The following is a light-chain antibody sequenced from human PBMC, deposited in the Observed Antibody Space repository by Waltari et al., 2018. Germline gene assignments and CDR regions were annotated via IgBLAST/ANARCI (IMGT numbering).Light chain of an antibody. CDR1: QSVGNY. V-gene: IGKV3-11*01. CDR3: HQRSDWPLT. J-gene: IGKJ4*01. CDR2: DAS. Sequence: EIVLTQSPATLSLSPGERATLSCRTSQSVGNYLVWYQQKPGQAPRLLIYDASNRATGIPARFSGSGSGTDFTLTISYLEPEDFAVYYCHQRSDWPLTFGGGTKVEIK.